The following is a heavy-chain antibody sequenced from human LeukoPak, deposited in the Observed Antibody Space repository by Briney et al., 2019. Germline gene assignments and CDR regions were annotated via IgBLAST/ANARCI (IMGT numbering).Heavy chain of an antibody. J-gene: IGHJ3*02. V-gene: IGHV4-61*02. D-gene: IGHD3-3*01. CDR1: GGSISSGSYY. Sequence: PSQTLSLTCTVSGGSISSGSYYWSWIRQPAGKGLEWIGRIYTSGSTNYNPSLKSRVTISVDTSKNQFSLKLSSVTAADTAVYYCARGLGYDFWSGYYSAFDIWGQGTMVTVSS. CDR3: ARGLGYDFWSGYYSAFDI. CDR2: IYTSGST.